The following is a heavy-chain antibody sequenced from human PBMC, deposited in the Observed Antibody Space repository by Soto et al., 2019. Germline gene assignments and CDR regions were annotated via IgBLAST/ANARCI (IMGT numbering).Heavy chain of an antibody. CDR1: GYTFTGYY. CDR2: INPNSGGT. V-gene: IGHV1-2*02. CDR3: ASVDTAMVSGWYFDY. J-gene: IGHJ4*02. Sequence: ASVKVSCKASGYTFTGYYMHWVRQAPGQGLEWMGWINPNSGGTNYAQKFQGRVTMTRDTSISTAYMELSRLRSDDTAVYYCASVDTAMVSGWYFDYWGQGTLVTVSS. D-gene: IGHD5-18*01.